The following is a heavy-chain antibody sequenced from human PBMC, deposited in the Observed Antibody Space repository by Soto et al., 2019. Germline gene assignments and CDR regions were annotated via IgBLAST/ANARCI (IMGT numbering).Heavy chain of an antibody. CDR2: INPRNGDT. V-gene: IGHV1-2*02. Sequence: QVQLVQSGAEVKKPGASVKVSCKVSGYTFTGNYMHWMRQAPGQGPEWMGWINPRNGDTDYAQKFQGRVTITRETSISTACMDLSRLTSDDTAIYFCVRGGGVDVVTPTRIVFDYWGQGTLLTVSS. D-gene: IGHD2-21*02. J-gene: IGHJ4*02. CDR3: VRGGGVDVVTPTRIVFDY. CDR1: GYTFTGNY.